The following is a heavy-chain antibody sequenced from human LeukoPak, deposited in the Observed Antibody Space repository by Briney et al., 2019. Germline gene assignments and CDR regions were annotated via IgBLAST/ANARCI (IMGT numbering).Heavy chain of an antibody. V-gene: IGHV4-30-2*01. D-gene: IGHD2-21*01. CDR1: GEPISSGGYY. Sequence: PSETLSLTCSVSGEPISSGGYYWSWIRQPPGKGLEWIGYIYHSGSTYYNPSLKSRVTISVDRSKNQFSLKLSSVTAADTAVYYCARRDSGTGPMDYWGQGTLVTVSS. CDR3: ARRDSGTGPMDY. J-gene: IGHJ4*02. CDR2: IYHSGST.